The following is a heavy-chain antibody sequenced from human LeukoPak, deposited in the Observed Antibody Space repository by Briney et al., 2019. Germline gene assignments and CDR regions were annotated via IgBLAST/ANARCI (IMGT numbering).Heavy chain of an antibody. V-gene: IGHV3-21*04. Sequence: GGSLRLSCAASGFTFSSYSMNWVRQAPGKGLEWVSSISSSSSYIYYADSVKGRFTISRDNAKNSLYLQMNSLRAEDTAVYYCAKDQRGLSMVRGVFGYWGQGTLVTVSS. D-gene: IGHD3-10*01. CDR2: ISSSSSYI. J-gene: IGHJ4*02. CDR1: GFTFSSYS. CDR3: AKDQRGLSMVRGVFGY.